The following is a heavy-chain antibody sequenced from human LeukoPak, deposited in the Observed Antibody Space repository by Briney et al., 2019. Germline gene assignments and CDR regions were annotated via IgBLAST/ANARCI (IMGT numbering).Heavy chain of an antibody. CDR2: IYYGGST. J-gene: IGHJ4*02. CDR1: GGSISSYD. Sequence: SETLSLTCTVSGGSISSYDWSWIRQPPGKGLEWVGYIYYGGSTNYNPSLKSRVTISVDTSKNQFSLKLSSVTAADTAVYYCAREGGPYRPLDYSGQGTLVTVSS. CDR3: AREGGPYRPLDY. V-gene: IGHV4-59*12.